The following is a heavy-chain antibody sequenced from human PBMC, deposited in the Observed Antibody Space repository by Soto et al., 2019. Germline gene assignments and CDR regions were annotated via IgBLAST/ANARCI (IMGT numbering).Heavy chain of an antibody. V-gene: IGHV4-31*03. CDR2: IYYSGST. CDR1: GGSISSGGYY. CDR3: ARSRAAGTVSH. Sequence: QVQLQESGPGLVKPSQTLSLTCTVSGGSISSGGYYWSWIRQHPGKGLEWIGYIYYSGSTYYNPSLKRXXTXSXXTSTNQFSLKLSSVTAADTAVYSCARSRAAGTVSHWGQGTLVTVSS. D-gene: IGHD6-13*01. J-gene: IGHJ4*02.